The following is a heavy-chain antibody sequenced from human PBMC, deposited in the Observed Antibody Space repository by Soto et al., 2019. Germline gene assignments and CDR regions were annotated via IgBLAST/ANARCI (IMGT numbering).Heavy chain of an antibody. CDR3: ARALPMSTIFDAFDF. V-gene: IGHV3-23*01. J-gene: IGHJ3*01. CDR2: ISGRGGHT. Sequence: EVQLLESGGGLVQPGGSLRLSCAASGFTFSTYAMSWVRQAPGKGLEWVSGISGRGGHTYHTDSVKGRFTISRDNSKNTMSLQMNSLRAEDTALYFCARALPMSTIFDAFDFWGQGTMVTVST. D-gene: IGHD1-1*01. CDR1: GFTFSTYA.